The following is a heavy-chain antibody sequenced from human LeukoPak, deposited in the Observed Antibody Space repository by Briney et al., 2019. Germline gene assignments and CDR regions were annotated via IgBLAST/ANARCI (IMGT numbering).Heavy chain of an antibody. V-gene: IGHV1-69*05. CDR3: AKVPTELWFGRFDY. D-gene: IGHD3-10*01. Sequence: SVKVSCKASGGTFSSYAISWVRRAPGQGLEWMGRIIPIFGTANYAQKFQGRVTITTDESTSTAYMELSSLRSEDTAVYYCAKVPTELWFGRFDYWGQGTLVTVSS. CDR2: IIPIFGTA. CDR1: GGTFSSYA. J-gene: IGHJ4*02.